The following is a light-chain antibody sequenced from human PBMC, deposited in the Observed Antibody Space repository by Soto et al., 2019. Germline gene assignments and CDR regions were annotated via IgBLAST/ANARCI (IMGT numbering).Light chain of an antibody. CDR1: QSISSY. Sequence: DIQMTQSPSSLSASVGDRVSITYRASQSISSYLNWYQQKPGKAPKLLIYTASSLQSVVPSRFSGSRSGTDFTLTISILQPEDFATYYCQQSYSTPHTFGQGTKLEIK. J-gene: IGKJ2*01. CDR3: QQSYSTPHT. CDR2: TAS. V-gene: IGKV1-39*01.